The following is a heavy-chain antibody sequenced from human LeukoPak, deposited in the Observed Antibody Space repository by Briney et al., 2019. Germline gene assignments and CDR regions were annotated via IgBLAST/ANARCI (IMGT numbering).Heavy chain of an antibody. Sequence: GGTLRLSCAASGFTFNSYAMNWVRQAPGKGLEWVSYISSSSSTIYYADSVKGRFTISRDNAKNSLYLQMNSLRAEDTAVYYCVRDHHRRLYDSQARDTFDIWGRGTMVTVSS. D-gene: IGHD5/OR15-5a*01. CDR1: GFTFNSYA. J-gene: IGHJ3*02. V-gene: IGHV3-48*01. CDR2: ISSSSSTI. CDR3: VRDHHRRLYDSQARDTFDI.